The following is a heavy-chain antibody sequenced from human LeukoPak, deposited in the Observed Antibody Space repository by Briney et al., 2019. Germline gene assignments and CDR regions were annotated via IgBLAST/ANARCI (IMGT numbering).Heavy chain of an antibody. CDR1: GYTFTSYY. J-gene: IGHJ4*02. V-gene: IGHV1-3*04. CDR3: ARVFRNRSYKDY. CDR2: INTGNGNT. D-gene: IGHD1-26*01. Sequence: ASVKVSCKASGYTFTSYYMHWVRQAPGQRLEWMGWINTGNGNTQYSQKFQGRVTITRDTSANTAYLELSSLRFEDTAIYYCARVFRNRSYKDYWGQGTLVTVSS.